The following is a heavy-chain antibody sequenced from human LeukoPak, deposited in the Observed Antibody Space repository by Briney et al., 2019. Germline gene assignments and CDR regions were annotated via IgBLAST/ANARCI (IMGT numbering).Heavy chain of an antibody. Sequence: ASVKVSCKASEYTFTSYYMHWVRQAPGQGLEWMGIINPSGGSTSYAQKFQGRVTMTRGTSTSTVYMELSSLRSEDTAVYYCATALGVAGIDYWGQGTLVTVSS. CDR1: EYTFTSYY. CDR2: INPSGGST. J-gene: IGHJ4*02. D-gene: IGHD6-19*01. V-gene: IGHV1-46*01. CDR3: ATALGVAGIDY.